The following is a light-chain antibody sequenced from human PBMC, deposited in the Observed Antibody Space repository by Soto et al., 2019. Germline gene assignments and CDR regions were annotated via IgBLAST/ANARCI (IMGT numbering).Light chain of an antibody. CDR1: SSNIGSDY. J-gene: IGLJ3*02. CDR2: RND. CDR3: AAWDDSLSGWV. Sequence: QSVLTQPPSASGTPGQRVTISCSGGSSNIGSDYVYWYQHHPGTAPKPLIYRNDQRPSGVPDRFSGAKSGTSASLAIRGLRSEDEADYYCAAWDDSLSGWVFGGGTKLTVL. V-gene: IGLV1-47*01.